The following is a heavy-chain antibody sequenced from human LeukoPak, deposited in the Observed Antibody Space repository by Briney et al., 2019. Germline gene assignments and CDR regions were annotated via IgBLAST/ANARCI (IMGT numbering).Heavy chain of an antibody. D-gene: IGHD1-26*01. V-gene: IGHV1-18*01. CDR1: GYTFTSYG. CDR2: ISAYNGNT. Sequence: ASVKVSCKASGYTFTSYGISWVRQAPGQGLEWMGWISAYNGNTNYAQKLQGRVTMTTDTSTSTAYMELRSLRSDDTAVYYCARDRSGSYFTPQSNAFDIWGQGTMVTVSS. J-gene: IGHJ3*02. CDR3: ARDRSGSYFTPQSNAFDI.